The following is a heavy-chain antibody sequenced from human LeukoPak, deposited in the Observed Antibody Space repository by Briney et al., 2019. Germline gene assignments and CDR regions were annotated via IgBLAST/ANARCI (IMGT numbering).Heavy chain of an antibody. J-gene: IGHJ3*02. D-gene: IGHD2-8*02. Sequence: GRSLRLSCAASGFTFSSYAMHWVRQAPGKGLEWVAVIWYDGSNKYYADSVKGRFTISRDNAKNSLYLQMNSLRAENTAVYYCARHTVSDDAFDIWGQGTMVSVSS. CDR3: ARHTVSDDAFDI. CDR1: GFTFSSYA. V-gene: IGHV3-33*08. CDR2: IWYDGSNK.